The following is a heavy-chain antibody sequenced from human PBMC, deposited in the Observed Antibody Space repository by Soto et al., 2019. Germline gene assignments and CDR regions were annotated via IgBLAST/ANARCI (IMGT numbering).Heavy chain of an antibody. D-gene: IGHD2-15*01. J-gene: IGHJ6*02. CDR1: GYTFTSYY. V-gene: IGHV1-46*01. CDR3: ARDLGGGGGSSPYYYGMDV. CDR2: INPSGGST. Sequence: ASVKVSCKASGYTFTSYYMHWVRQAPGQGLEWMGIINPSGGSTSYAQKFQGRVTMTRDTSTSTVYMELSSLRSEDTAVYYCARDLGGGGGSSPYYYGMDVWGQGTTVTVSS.